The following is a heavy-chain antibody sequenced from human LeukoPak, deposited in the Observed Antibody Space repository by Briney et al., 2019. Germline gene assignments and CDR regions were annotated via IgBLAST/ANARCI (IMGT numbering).Heavy chain of an antibody. CDR3: ASHVDY. J-gene: IGHJ4*02. V-gene: IGHV1-69*05. CDR1: GGTFSSYA. Sequence: SVKVSCKASGGTFSSYAISWVRQAPGQGLEWMGGIIPIFGTANYAQKLQGRVTMTTDTSTSTAYMELRSLRSDDTAVYYCASHVDYWGQGTLVTVSS. CDR2: IIPIFGTA.